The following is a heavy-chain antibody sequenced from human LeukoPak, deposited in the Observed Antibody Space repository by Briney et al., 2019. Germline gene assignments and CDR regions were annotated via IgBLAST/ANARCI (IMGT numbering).Heavy chain of an antibody. CDR3: AKDGGEAYYYDSSGQ. V-gene: IGHV3-23*01. CDR1: GFTFSSYA. Sequence: GGSLRLSCAASGFTFSSYAMSWVRQTPVKGLEWVSAISGSGGSTYYADSVKGRFTISRDNSKNTLYLQMNSLRAEDTAVYYCAKDGGEAYYYDSSGQWGQGTLVTVSS. CDR2: ISGSGGST. D-gene: IGHD3-22*01. J-gene: IGHJ4*02.